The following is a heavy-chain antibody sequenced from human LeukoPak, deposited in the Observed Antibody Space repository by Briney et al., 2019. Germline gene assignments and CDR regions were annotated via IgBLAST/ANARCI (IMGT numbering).Heavy chain of an antibody. CDR2: IRSSGSTI. Sequence: PGGSLRLSCAASGFTFSDYYTSWIRQAPGKGLEWVSYIRSSGSTIYYADSVKGRFTISRDNAKNSLYLQMNSLRAEDTAVYYCARVDCSSTSCYEFDYWGQGTLVTVSS. CDR3: ARVDCSSTSCYEFDY. J-gene: IGHJ4*02. D-gene: IGHD2-2*01. V-gene: IGHV3-11*01. CDR1: GFTFSDYY.